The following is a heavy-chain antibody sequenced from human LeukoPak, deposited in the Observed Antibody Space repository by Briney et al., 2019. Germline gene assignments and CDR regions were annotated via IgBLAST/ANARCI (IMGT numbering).Heavy chain of an antibody. D-gene: IGHD6-19*01. V-gene: IGHV3-23*01. Sequence: GGSLRLSCAASGFTFSSYAMSWVRQAPGKGLEWVSTVGGSGAPTFYADSVKGRFTISRDIKNTLYLQMNSLRAEDTAVYYCAKEAVAGRGGAEYFQHWGQGTLVTVSS. CDR2: VGGSGAPT. CDR3: AKEAVAGRGGAEYFQH. J-gene: IGHJ1*01. CDR1: GFTFSSYA.